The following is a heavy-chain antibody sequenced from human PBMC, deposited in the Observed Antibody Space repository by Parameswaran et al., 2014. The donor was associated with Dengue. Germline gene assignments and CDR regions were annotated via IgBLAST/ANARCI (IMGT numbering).Heavy chain of an antibody. V-gene: IGHV3-23*01. CDR3: AKGWDSSSWWSRWFDP. Sequence: RWIRQPPGKGLEWVSAISGSGGSTYYADSVKGRFTISRDNSKNTLYLQMNSLRAEDTAVYYCAKGWDSSSWWSRWFDPWGQGTLVTVSS. J-gene: IGHJ5*02. D-gene: IGHD6-13*01. CDR2: ISGSGGST.